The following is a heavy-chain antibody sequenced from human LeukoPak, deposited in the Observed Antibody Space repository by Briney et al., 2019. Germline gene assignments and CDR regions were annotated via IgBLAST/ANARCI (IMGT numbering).Heavy chain of an antibody. V-gene: IGHV4-34*01. D-gene: IGHD5-18*01. CDR1: GGSFSGFL. J-gene: IGHJ4*02. CDR3: ARGDTAMVHFDY. Sequence: SETLSLTCAVYGGSFSGFLWSWIRQPPGKGLEWIGEINHSGSTNYNPSLKSRVTMSVDTSKNHFSLKLSSVTAADTAVYYCARGDTAMVHFDYWGQGTLVTVSS. CDR2: INHSGST.